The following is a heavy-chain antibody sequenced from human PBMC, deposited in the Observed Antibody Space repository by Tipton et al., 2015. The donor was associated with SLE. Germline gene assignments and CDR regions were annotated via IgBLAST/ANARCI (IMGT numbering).Heavy chain of an antibody. CDR3: AAELSSYGMDV. Sequence: SLRLSCAASGFTFSSYAMNWVRQAPGKGLEWVAVISYDGSNKYYADSVKGRFTISRDNSKNTVYLQMNSLRAEDTAVYDCAAELSSYGMDVWGQGTTVTVSS. CDR1: GFTFSSYA. V-gene: IGHV3-30*04. J-gene: IGHJ6*02. D-gene: IGHD3-16*02. CDR2: ISYDGSNK.